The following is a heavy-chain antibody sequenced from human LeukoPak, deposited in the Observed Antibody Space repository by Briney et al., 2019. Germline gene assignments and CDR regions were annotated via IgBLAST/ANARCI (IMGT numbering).Heavy chain of an antibody. D-gene: IGHD5-12*01. CDR2: INWNSDSI. V-gene: IGHV3-9*01. Sequence: GGSLRLSCAVSGFTFDDYAMHWVRQVPGKGLERVSGINWNSDSIGYADSVKGRFTTSRDNAKNSLYLQMNSLRAEDTAFYYCAINGGGDSGYGNFDYWGQGTLVTVSS. CDR3: AINGGGDSGYGNFDY. CDR1: GFTFDDYA. J-gene: IGHJ4*02.